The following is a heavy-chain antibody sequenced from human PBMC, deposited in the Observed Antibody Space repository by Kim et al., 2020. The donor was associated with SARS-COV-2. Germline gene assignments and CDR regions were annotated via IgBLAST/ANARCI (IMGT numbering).Heavy chain of an antibody. Sequence: ASVKVSCKASGYTFTSYYMHWVRQAPGQGLEWMGIINPSGGSTSYARKFQGRVTMTRDTSTSTVYMELSSLRSEDPAVYYCARDGTTTDAFDIWGQGTMVTVSS. V-gene: IGHV1-46*01. CDR2: INPSGGST. CDR1: GYTFTSYY. D-gene: IGHD4-4*01. J-gene: IGHJ3*02. CDR3: ARDGTTTDAFDI.